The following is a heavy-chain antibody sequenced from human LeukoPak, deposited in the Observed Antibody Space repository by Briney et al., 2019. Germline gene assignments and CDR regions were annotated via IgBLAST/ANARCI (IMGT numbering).Heavy chain of an antibody. Sequence: GVSLRLSCAASGVTFSCYAMSWVRQAPGKGLEWVSAISGSGGSTYYADSVKGRFTISRDNSKNTLYLQMNSLRAEDTAVYYCAKGPTWGFDYWGQGTLVTVSS. CDR2: ISGSGGST. V-gene: IGHV3-23*01. J-gene: IGHJ4*02. CDR1: GVTFSCYA. D-gene: IGHD7-27*01. CDR3: AKGPTWGFDY.